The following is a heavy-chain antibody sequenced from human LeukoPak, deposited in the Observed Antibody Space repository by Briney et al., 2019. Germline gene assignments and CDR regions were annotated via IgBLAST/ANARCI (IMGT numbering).Heavy chain of an antibody. CDR2: INHSGST. Sequence: SETLSLTCPVSGGSISSYYWSWIRQPPGQGLEWIGEINHSGSTNYNPSLKSRVTISVDTSKNQFSLKLSSVTAADTAVYYCARLPTHYYYYMDVWGKGTTVTISS. CDR1: GGSISSYY. CDR3: ARLPTHYYYYMDV. J-gene: IGHJ6*03. V-gene: IGHV4-34*01.